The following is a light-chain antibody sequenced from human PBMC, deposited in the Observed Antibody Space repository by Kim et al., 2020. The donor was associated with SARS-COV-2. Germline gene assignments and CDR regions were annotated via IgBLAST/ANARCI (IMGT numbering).Light chain of an antibody. CDR3: ASFTSSSTWV. J-gene: IGLJ3*02. CDR1: SRDIGNYNF. Sequence: GQSITSSCTGTSRDIGNYNFVSWYQQHSGKVPNLIIYDVTKRPSGVSDRFAGSKSGNTASLTISGLQPEDESDYYCASFTSSSTWVFGGGTQLTVL. V-gene: IGLV2-14*03. CDR2: DVT.